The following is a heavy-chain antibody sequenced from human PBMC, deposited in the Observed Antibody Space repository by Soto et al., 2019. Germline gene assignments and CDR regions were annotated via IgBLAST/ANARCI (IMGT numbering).Heavy chain of an antibody. CDR2: VSGTGGST. D-gene: IGHD6-19*01. V-gene: IGHV3-23*01. Sequence: EVQLLESGGGLVQPGGSLRLSCAASGFTFNDYALSWVRQAPGKGLEWVSGVSGTGGSTSYADSVKGRFIISRDNSKNTLYLQMHSLRADDTAVYYCAKGLRISTSGWYGGAGDQWGQGTLVTVSS. CDR3: AKGLRISTSGWYGGAGDQ. J-gene: IGHJ5*02. CDR1: GFTFNDYA.